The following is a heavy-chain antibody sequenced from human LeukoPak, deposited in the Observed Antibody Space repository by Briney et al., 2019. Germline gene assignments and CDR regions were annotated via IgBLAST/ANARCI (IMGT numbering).Heavy chain of an antibody. D-gene: IGHD3-22*01. J-gene: IGHJ4*02. CDR2: IWYDGSNK. CDR3: ARGGYDSSGITANFDY. CDR1: GFTFSSYG. V-gene: IGHV3-33*01. Sequence: PGGSLRLSCAASGFTFSSYGMHWVRQAPGKGLEWVAVIWYDGSNKYYADSVKGRFTISRDNSKNTLYLQMNSLRAEDTAVYYCARGGYDSSGITANFDYWGQGTLVTVSS.